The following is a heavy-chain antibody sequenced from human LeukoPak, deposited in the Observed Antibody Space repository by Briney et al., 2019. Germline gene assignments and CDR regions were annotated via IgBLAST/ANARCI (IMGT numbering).Heavy chain of an antibody. CDR2: ISYDGSNK. CDR1: GLTVTNAW. V-gene: IGHV3-30-3*01. Sequence: GGSLRLSCAASGLTVTNAWMNWVRQAPGKGLEWVAVISYDGSNKYYADSVKGRFTISRDNSKNTLYLQMNSLRAEDTAVYYCARALVVVAATLGMDVWGQGTTVTVSS. J-gene: IGHJ6*02. D-gene: IGHD2-15*01. CDR3: ARALVVVAATLGMDV.